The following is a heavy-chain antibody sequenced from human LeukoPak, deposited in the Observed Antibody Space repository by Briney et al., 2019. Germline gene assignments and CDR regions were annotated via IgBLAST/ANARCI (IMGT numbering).Heavy chain of an antibody. CDR2: ISSSGSPV. D-gene: IGHD2-2*03. CDR3: ARDGYRLSGYFYYMDV. V-gene: IGHV3-11*01. J-gene: IGHJ6*03. CDR1: GFSFSDYY. Sequence: GGSLRLSCAASGFSFSDYYMTWIRQAPGKGLEWVSYISSSGSPVYYADSVKGRVTVSRDNAKNSLYLQMNSLRAEDTAVYYCARDGYRLSGYFYYMDVWGKGTTVTVSS.